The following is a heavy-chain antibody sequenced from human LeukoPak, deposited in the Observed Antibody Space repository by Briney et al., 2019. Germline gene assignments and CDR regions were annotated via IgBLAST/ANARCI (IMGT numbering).Heavy chain of an antibody. CDR1: GFTFSSYW. Sequence: TGGSLRLSYAASGFTFSSYWMTWVRQAPGQGLEWVANIKQDGSEKYYVDSVKGRFTISRDNAKNSLYLQMNSLRAEDTAVYYCARGYSYGYVDYWGQGTLVTVSS. J-gene: IGHJ4*02. D-gene: IGHD5-18*01. V-gene: IGHV3-7*04. CDR3: ARGYSYGYVDY. CDR2: IKQDGSEK.